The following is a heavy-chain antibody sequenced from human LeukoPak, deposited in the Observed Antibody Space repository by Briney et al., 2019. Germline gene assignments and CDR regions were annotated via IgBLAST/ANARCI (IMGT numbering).Heavy chain of an antibody. D-gene: IGHD2-2*01. Sequence: GGSLRLSCTVSGIPLRDYSVSWMRQAPGRGLEWVGYSRSRAYGGTTEYAASVKGRFSISRDDSKNVAYLQMNSLTTEDTAVYYCSSDLYSSSWLPGNYFHGMGVWGQGTTVSVSS. CDR2: SRSRAYGGTT. CDR1: GIPLRDYS. CDR3: SSDLYSSSWLPGNYFHGMGV. J-gene: IGHJ6*02. V-gene: IGHV3-49*03.